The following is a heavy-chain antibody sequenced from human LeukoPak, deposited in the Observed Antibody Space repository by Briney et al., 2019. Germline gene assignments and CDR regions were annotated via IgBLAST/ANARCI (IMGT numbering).Heavy chain of an antibody. CDR2: INHSGST. CDR1: GGSFSGYY. D-gene: IGHD3-10*01. V-gene: IGHV4-34*01. CDR3: AIYAMVREFDAFDI. Sequence: SETLSLTCAVYGGSFSGYYWSWIRQPPGKGLEWIGEINHSGSTNYNPSLKSRVTISVDTSKDQFSLKLSSVTAADTAVYYCAIYAMVREFDAFDIWGQGTMVTVSS. J-gene: IGHJ3*02.